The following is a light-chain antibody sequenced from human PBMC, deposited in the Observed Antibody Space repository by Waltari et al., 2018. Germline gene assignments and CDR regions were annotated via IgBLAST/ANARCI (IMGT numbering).Light chain of an antibody. Sequence: DLQMTQSPSSLSASVGDSVTITCQASQDISNYLNWYQQKPEKAPKLLIYDASNLETGVPSRFSGSGSGTDFTFTISSLQPEDIATYYCQQYDNLTPSLTFGGGTKVEIK. V-gene: IGKV1-33*01. J-gene: IGKJ4*01. CDR2: DAS. CDR1: QDISNY. CDR3: QQYDNLTPSLT.